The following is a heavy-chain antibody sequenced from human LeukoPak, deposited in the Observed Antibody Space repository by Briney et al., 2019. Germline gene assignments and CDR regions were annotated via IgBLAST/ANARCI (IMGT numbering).Heavy chain of an antibody. J-gene: IGHJ6*02. CDR3: ARVGAVADNYYYGMDV. V-gene: IGHV3-30-3*01. CDR1: GFTFISYP. D-gene: IGHD6-19*01. Sequence: GGSLSLSGAAFGFTFISYPMHWVGQAQGKGLEGVEVLYYDGSNKYYADSVKGRFTISRDNSKNTLYLQMNSLRAEDTAVYYCARVGAVADNYYYGMDVWGQGTTVTVSS. CDR2: LYYDGSNK.